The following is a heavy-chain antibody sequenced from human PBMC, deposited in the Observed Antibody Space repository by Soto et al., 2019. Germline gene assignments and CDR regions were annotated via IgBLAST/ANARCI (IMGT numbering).Heavy chain of an antibody. CDR3: ARRGSVPYYYYGLDV. J-gene: IGHJ6*02. D-gene: IGHD3-16*01. Sequence: ASVKVSCKASGYTFSRSGISWVRQAPGQGLEWMGWISTYNGDTNYAQKVQGRVTMTTDTSTSTAFMELMSLRSDDTAVYYCARRGSVPYYYYGLDVWGQGTTVTASS. CDR1: GYTFSRSG. V-gene: IGHV1-18*01. CDR2: ISTYNGDT.